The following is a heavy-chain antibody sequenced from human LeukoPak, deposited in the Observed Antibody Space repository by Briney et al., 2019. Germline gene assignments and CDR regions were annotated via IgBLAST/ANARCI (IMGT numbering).Heavy chain of an antibody. Sequence: SETLSLTCAAYGGSFSGYYWSWIRRPPGKGLEWIGEINHSGSTNYNPSLKSRVTISVDTSKNQFSLKLSSVTAADTAVYYCARGTYYYDSSGYYPYYYYYMDVWGKGTTVTVSS. J-gene: IGHJ6*03. V-gene: IGHV4-34*01. CDR3: ARGTYYYDSSGYYPYYYYYMDV. D-gene: IGHD3-22*01. CDR2: INHSGST. CDR1: GGSFSGYY.